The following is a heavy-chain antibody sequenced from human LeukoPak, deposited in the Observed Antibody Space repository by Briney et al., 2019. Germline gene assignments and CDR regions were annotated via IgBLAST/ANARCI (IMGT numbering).Heavy chain of an antibody. D-gene: IGHD2-2*01. V-gene: IGHV1-69*04. CDR2: IIPILGIA. Sequence: ASVKVSCKASGGTFSSYAISWVRQAPGQGLEWIGRIIPILGIANYAQKFQGRVTITADKSTSTAYMELSSLRSEDTAVYYCARGSVRGDIVVVREEYGMDVWGQGTTVTVSS. CDR1: GGTFSSYA. CDR3: ARGSVRGDIVVVREEYGMDV. J-gene: IGHJ6*02.